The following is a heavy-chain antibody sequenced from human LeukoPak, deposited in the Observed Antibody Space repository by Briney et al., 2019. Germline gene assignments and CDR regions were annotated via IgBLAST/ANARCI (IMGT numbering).Heavy chain of an antibody. D-gene: IGHD5-12*01. CDR2: INPSGGST. Sequence: ASVKVSCKASGYTFTSYYMHWVRQAPGQGLEWMGIINPSGGSTSYAQKFQGRVTMTRDTSTSTVYMELSSLRSEDTAVYYCARDTHGYSGYDYAPGGMDVWGQGTTVTVSS. J-gene: IGHJ6*02. V-gene: IGHV1-46*01. CDR1: GYTFTSYY. CDR3: ARDTHGYSGYDYAPGGMDV.